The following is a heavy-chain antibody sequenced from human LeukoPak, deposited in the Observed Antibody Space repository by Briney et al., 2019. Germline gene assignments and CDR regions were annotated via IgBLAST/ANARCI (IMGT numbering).Heavy chain of an antibody. Sequence: PGGSLRLSCAASGFTFNNYVMSWVRQAPGKGLEWVSGISGSGASKVYADSVRGRFTISRDNSKNTLYLQMNSLGAADTVVYYCARFGGFDYWGQGTLVTVSS. J-gene: IGHJ4*02. D-gene: IGHD3-10*01. CDR3: ARFGGFDY. V-gene: IGHV3-23*01. CDR2: ISGSGASK. CDR1: GFTFNNYV.